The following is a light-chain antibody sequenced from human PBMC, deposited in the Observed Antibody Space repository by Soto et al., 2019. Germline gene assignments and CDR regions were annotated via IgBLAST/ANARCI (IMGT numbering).Light chain of an antibody. J-gene: IGLJ2*01. V-gene: IGLV2-23*02. CDR2: EVT. Sequence: QSALTQPASVSGSPGQSITISCTGTSSDVGSYNLVSWYQQHPGKAPKLMIYEVTERPSGVSDRISGSKSGNTASLTISGLQAEDEADYYCCSYAGRIHLVFGGGTKLTVL. CDR3: CSYAGRIHLV. CDR1: SSDVGSYNL.